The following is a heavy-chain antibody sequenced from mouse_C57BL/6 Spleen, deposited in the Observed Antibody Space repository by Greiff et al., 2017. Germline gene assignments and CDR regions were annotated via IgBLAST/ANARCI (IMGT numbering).Heavy chain of an antibody. CDR1: GYTFTDYL. V-gene: IGHV1-54*01. CDR2: INPGSGGT. J-gene: IGHJ2*01. Sequence: VQLQQSGAELVRPGTSVKVSCKASGYTFTDYLIDWVKQRPGHGLEWIGAINPGSGGTTYNEKFKGKATLTADTSSSTAYMQLSSLTSEDSAVXFCARRGDEGNYFDYWGQGTTLTVSS. CDR3: ARRGDEGNYFDY.